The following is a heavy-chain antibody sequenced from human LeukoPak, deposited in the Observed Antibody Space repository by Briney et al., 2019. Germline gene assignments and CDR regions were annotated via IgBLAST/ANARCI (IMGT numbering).Heavy chain of an antibody. CDR3: ATDTLKRLTVVRGVIDAFDI. Sequence: GGSLRLSCAASRFAFSNAWMSWVRQAPGKGLEWVGRIKSKTAGGTIDYAAPVKGRFTISRDDSRNTLYLQMNSLKTEDTAVYFCATDTLKRLTVVRGVIDAFDIWGQGTLVTVSS. V-gene: IGHV3-15*01. J-gene: IGHJ3*02. CDR2: IKSKTAGGTI. D-gene: IGHD3-10*01. CDR1: RFAFSNAW.